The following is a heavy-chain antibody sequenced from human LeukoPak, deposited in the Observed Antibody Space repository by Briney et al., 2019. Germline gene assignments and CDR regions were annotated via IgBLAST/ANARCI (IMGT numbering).Heavy chain of an antibody. D-gene: IGHD2-15*01. J-gene: IGHJ5*02. CDR2: MYYSGST. Sequence: SETLSLTCTVSGGSMNDYYWSWIRQPPGKGREWIGYMYYSGSTNYNPSLQSRVSISIDTSKNQFSLKLSSVTTADTAVYYCARDRYCIGGICYSGRFDPWGRGTLVTVSS. CDR1: GGSMNDYY. CDR3: ARDRYCIGGICYSGRFDP. V-gene: IGHV4-59*01.